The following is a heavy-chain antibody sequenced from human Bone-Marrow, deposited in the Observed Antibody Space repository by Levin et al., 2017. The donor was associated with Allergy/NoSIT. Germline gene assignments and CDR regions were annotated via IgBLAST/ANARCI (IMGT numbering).Heavy chain of an antibody. CDR2: ISGSGGST. Sequence: GGSLRLSCAASGFTFSSYAMSWVRQAPGKGLEWVSAISGSGGSTYYADSVKGRFTISRDNSKNTLYLQMNSLRAEDTAVYYCADNIRAYYYGSGSHWGQGTLVTVSS. J-gene: IGHJ4*02. CDR3: ADNIRAYYYGSGSH. V-gene: IGHV3-23*01. D-gene: IGHD3-10*01. CDR1: GFTFSSYA.